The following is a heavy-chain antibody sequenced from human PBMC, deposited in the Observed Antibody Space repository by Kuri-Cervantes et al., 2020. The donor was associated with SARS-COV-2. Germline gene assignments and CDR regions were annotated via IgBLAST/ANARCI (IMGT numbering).Heavy chain of an antibody. CDR2: IYYSGST. D-gene: IGHD3-3*01. J-gene: IGHJ5*02. CDR1: GGSISSGDYY. Sequence: SETLSLTCTVSGGSISSGDYYWSWIRQPPGKGLEWIGYIYYSGSTYYNPSLKSRVTISVDTSKNQFSLKLSSVTAADTAVYYCARQMMSSITIFGVVITRNWFDPWGQGTLDTVSS. V-gene: IGHV4-30-4*01. CDR3: ARQMMSSITIFGVVITRNWFDP.